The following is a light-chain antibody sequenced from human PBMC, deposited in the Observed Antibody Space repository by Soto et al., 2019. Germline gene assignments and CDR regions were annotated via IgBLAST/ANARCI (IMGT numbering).Light chain of an antibody. CDR2: EVN. V-gene: IGLV2-8*01. CDR1: SSDVGGYNY. Sequence: QSALTQPPSASGSPGQSVTISCTGTSSDVGGYNYVSWFQQHPGKAPKLIIHEVNQRPSGVPDRFSGSKSGNTASLTVSGLQAEDEADYYCATWDDSLSCVVFGGGTQLTVL. J-gene: IGLJ2*01. CDR3: ATWDDSLSCVV.